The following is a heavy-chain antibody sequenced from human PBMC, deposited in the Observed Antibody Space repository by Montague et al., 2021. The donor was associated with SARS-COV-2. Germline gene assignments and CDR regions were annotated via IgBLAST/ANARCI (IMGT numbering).Heavy chain of an antibody. D-gene: IGHD3/OR15-3a*01. CDR1: SGSIISSGYY. Sequence: SETLSLTCSVSSGSIISSGYYWGWIRQPPGKELEWIGNLYYSGTTFYNPSLQSRGTISVDTSKNHLSLRLSSVSAADTAVYFCARGMIWVVTTPFDYWGQGSRVTVSS. CDR3: ARGMIWVVTTPFDY. J-gene: IGHJ4*02. CDR2: LYYSGTT. V-gene: IGHV4-39*02.